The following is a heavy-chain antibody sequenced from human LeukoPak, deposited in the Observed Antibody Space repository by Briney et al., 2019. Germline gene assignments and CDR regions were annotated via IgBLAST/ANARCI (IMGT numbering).Heavy chain of an antibody. CDR3: ARPGIAARPRAFDI. D-gene: IGHD6-6*01. J-gene: IGHJ3*02. CDR2: ISAYNGNT. CDR1: GYTFTSYS. V-gene: IGHV1-18*04. Sequence: GASVKVSCKASGYTFTSYSMQWVRQAPGQGLEWMGWISAYNGNTNYAQKLQGRVTMTTDTSTSTAYMELRSLRSDDTAVYYCARPGIAARPRAFDIWGQGTMVTVSS.